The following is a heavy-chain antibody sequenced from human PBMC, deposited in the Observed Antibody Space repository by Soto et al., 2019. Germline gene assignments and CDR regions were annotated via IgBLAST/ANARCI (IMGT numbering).Heavy chain of an antibody. CDR3: ARSTGEAAAGTYYYGMDV. Sequence: GGSLRLSCAASGFTFSSYDMHWVRQATGKGLEWVSAIGTAGDTYYPGSVKGRFTISRENAKNSLYLQMNSLRAEDTAVYYCARSTGEAAAGTYYYGMDVWGQGTTVTVSS. CDR1: GFTFSSYD. D-gene: IGHD6-13*01. CDR2: IGTAGDT. J-gene: IGHJ6*02. V-gene: IGHV3-13*01.